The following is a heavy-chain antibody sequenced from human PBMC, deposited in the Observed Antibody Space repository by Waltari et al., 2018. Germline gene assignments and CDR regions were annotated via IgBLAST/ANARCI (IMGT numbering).Heavy chain of an antibody. CDR3: ARGEAAAGLNWFDP. CDR1: GDTFINYA. D-gene: IGHD6-13*01. CDR2: IFPMFGTA. Sequence: QVQLVQSGAEVKKPGSSVKVSCKASGDTFINYAITWVRQAPGQGREWMGGIFPMFGTANDAEKFQGRVTITADESTSTAYMELSSLRSEDTAVYYCARGEAAAGLNWFDPWGQGTLVTVSS. J-gene: IGHJ5*02. V-gene: IGHV1-69*01.